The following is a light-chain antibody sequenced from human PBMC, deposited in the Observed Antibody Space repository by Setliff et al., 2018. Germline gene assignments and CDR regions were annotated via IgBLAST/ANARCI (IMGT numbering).Light chain of an antibody. CDR3: NSYTRSDTFV. CDR2: DVN. J-gene: IGLJ1*01. V-gene: IGLV2-14*03. Sequence: QSALTQPASVSGSPGQSITISRTGTSSDVGGYKYVSWYQHHPGKAPKVVIYDVNQRPSGVSNRFSGSKSGNTASLSISGLQAEDEADYYCNSYTRSDTFVFGTGTKV. CDR1: SSDVGGYKY.